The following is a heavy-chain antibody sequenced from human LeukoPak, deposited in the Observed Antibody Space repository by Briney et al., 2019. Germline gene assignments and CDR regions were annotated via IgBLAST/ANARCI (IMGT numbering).Heavy chain of an antibody. V-gene: IGHV3-64D*06. CDR3: VGRYCISTSCPYYFDY. J-gene: IGHJ4*02. Sequence: GGSLRLSCSASGFTFSSYAMHWVRQAPGKGLEFVSAISSNGVTYYADSVKGRFTISRDNSKSTLSLQMSSLRAEDTAVYYCVGRYCISTSCPYYFDYWGQGTLVTVSS. CDR1: GFTFSSYA. CDR2: ISSNGVT. D-gene: IGHD2-2*01.